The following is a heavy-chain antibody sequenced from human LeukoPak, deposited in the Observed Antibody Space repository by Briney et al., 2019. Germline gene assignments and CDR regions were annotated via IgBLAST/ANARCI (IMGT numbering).Heavy chain of an antibody. CDR3: ARDLHYYGSGSYYNELYY. J-gene: IGHJ4*02. D-gene: IGHD3-10*01. Sequence: GGSLRLSCAASGFTFSSYWMHWVRQAPGKGLVWVSRIKSDGSNYYADSVKGRFTIFRDNAKDTLYLQMNSLRAEDTAVYYCARDLHYYGSGSYYNELYYWGQGTLVTVSS. CDR1: GFTFSSYW. CDR2: IKSDGSN. V-gene: IGHV3-74*01.